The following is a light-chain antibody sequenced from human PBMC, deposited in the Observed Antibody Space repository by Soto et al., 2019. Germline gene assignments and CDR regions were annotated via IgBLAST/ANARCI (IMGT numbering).Light chain of an antibody. J-gene: IGKJ1*01. CDR3: QQYKDWPTT. CDR2: DAS. CDR1: QSVSTT. Sequence: EMVVTQSPATLSVSPGERATLSCRASQSVSTTVAWYQQKPGQAPRLLIYDASTRATGVPARFSGSGSGTDFTLTVTSLQSEDFGVYYCQQYKDWPTTFGQGTKVDIK. V-gene: IGKV3-15*01.